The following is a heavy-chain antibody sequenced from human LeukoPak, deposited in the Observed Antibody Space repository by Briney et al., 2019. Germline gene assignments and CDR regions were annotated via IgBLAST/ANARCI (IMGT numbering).Heavy chain of an antibody. V-gene: IGHV1-46*01. Sequence: ASVKVSCKASGYTFTTYYMHWVRQAPGQGLEWMGIINPSGGSTSYAQKFQGRVTMTRDTSTSTVYMELSSLRYEDTAVYYCARERAITSLTAVVRHDYNWFDPWGQGTLVTVSS. CDR2: INPSGGST. CDR3: ARERAITSLTAVVRHDYNWFDP. D-gene: IGHD5-24*01. J-gene: IGHJ5*02. CDR1: GYTFTTYY.